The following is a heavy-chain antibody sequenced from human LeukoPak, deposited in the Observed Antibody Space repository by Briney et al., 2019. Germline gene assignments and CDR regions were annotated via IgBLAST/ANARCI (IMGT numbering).Heavy chain of an antibody. CDR1: GFTFSDYY. Sequence: GGSLSLSCAASGFTFSDYYMSWIRQAPGKGLEWVSYISSSGSTIYYADSVKGRFTISRDNAKNSLYLQMNSLRAEDTAVYYCARLGTYSSSWSWSFDIWGQGTMVTVSS. V-gene: IGHV3-11*01. CDR3: ARLGTYSSSWSWSFDI. J-gene: IGHJ3*02. D-gene: IGHD6-13*01. CDR2: ISSSGSTI.